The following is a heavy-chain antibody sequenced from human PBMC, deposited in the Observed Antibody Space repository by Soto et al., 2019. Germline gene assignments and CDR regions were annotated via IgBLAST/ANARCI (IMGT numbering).Heavy chain of an antibody. J-gene: IGHJ4*02. CDR2: ISYSGST. Sequence: KTSETLSLTCTVSGGSVSSDRNYWSWIRQSPGKELEWIGYISYSGSTSYNPSLKSRVTISIDMSTNQFSLKLSSVTAADTAIYYCARRHSGSFTYWGQGILVTVSS. CDR3: ARRHSGSFTY. CDR1: GGSVSSDRNY. V-gene: IGHV4-61*01. D-gene: IGHD1-26*01.